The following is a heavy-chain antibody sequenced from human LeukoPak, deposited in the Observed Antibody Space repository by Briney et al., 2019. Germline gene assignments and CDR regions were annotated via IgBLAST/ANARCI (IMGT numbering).Heavy chain of an antibody. D-gene: IGHD3-10*01. J-gene: IGHJ4*02. CDR3: ARGSYYYGSGSYRSYFDY. CDR2: ISYDGSNK. Sequence: GGSLRLSCAASGFTFSSYAMRWVRQAPGKGLEWVAVISYDGSNKYYADSVKGRFTISRDNSKNTLYLQMNSLRAEDTAVYYCARGSYYYGSGSYRSYFDYWGQGTLVTVSS. CDR1: GFTFSSYA. V-gene: IGHV3-30*04.